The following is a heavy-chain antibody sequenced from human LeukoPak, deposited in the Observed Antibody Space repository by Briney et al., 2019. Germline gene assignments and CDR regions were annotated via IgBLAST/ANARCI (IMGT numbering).Heavy chain of an antibody. J-gene: IGHJ4*02. CDR2: IYTSGST. V-gene: IGHV3-66*01. CDR1: GFTVSSNY. CDR3: ARGRSGHYFDY. Sequence: GGSLRLSCAASGFTVSSNYMTWVRQAPGKGLEWVSVIYTSGSTYYADSVKGRFTISRDNSKDTLCLHMNSLRAEDTAVYYCARGRSGHYFDYWGQGTLVTVSS.